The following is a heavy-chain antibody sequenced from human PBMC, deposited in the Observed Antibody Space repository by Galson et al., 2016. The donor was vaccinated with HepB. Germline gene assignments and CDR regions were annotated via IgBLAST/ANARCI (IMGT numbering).Heavy chain of an antibody. V-gene: IGHV3-23*01. CDR3: ACKYSTGWYAGAFDP. CDR1: GFPFNNYV. D-gene: IGHD6-19*01. Sequence: SLRLSCAASGFPFNNYVLGWVRQAPAKGLEWVSLISAGGVNTYSADSVKGRFTISRDNSKNTLYLQMDSLRADDPAVYYCACKYSTGWYAGAFDPWGQGTLVTVSS. J-gene: IGHJ5*02. CDR2: ISAGGVNT.